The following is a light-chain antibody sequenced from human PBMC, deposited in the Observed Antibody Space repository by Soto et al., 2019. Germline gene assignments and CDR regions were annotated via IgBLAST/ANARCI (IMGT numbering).Light chain of an antibody. CDR1: KTVSSN. V-gene: IGKV3-15*01. J-gene: IGKJ2*01. CDR3: QQYHNWPPQYT. Sequence: EIVMTQSPATLSVSPGERATLSCRASKTVSSNLAWYQQKPGQAPRLLIYGASTRATGVPARFRGSGSGTEFTLTISSLQSEDFAVYYCQQYHNWPPQYTFGQGTKLQIK. CDR2: GAS.